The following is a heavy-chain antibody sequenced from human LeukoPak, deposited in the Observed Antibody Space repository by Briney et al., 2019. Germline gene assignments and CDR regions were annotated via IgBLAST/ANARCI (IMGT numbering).Heavy chain of an antibody. CDR3: ARDPSYGALDY. J-gene: IGHJ4*02. CDR1: GFTFSSYW. Sequence: GGSLRLSCAASGFTFSSYWMSWVRQAPGKGLEWVANIKQDGSEKYYVDSVKGRFTISRDNAKISLYLQMNSLRAEDTAVYYCARDPSYGALDYWGQGSLVTVSS. D-gene: IGHD4-17*01. CDR2: IKQDGSEK. V-gene: IGHV3-7*01.